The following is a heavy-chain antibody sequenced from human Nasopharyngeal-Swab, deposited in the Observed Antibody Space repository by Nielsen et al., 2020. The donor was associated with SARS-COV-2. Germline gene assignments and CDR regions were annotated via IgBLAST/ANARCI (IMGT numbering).Heavy chain of an antibody. CDR3: ARGVSGWYAIDY. V-gene: IGHV4-31*03. D-gene: IGHD6-19*01. CDR1: GGSISSGGYY. CDR2: IYYSGST. J-gene: IGHJ4*02. Sequence: SETLSLTCTVSGGSISSGGYYWSWIRQHPGKGLEWIGYIYYSGSTYYNPSLKSRVTISVDTSKNQFSLKLSSVTAADTAVYYCARGVSGWYAIDYWGQGTLVTVSS.